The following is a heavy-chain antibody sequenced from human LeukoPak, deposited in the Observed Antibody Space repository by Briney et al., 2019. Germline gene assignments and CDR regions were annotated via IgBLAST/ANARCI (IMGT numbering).Heavy chain of an antibody. CDR1: GYSFSRYG. J-gene: IGHJ5*02. Sequence: ASVTLSCTASGYSFSRYGISWVRQAPGQGLEWMGWISTYNGNTNYAQKFQGRVTMTTDTSTNTAYMELRSLRSDDTAVYYCARDLDYYDSSGSGWFDRWGQGTLVTVSS. D-gene: IGHD3-22*01. CDR3: ARDLDYYDSSGSGWFDR. CDR2: ISTYNGNT. V-gene: IGHV1-18*01.